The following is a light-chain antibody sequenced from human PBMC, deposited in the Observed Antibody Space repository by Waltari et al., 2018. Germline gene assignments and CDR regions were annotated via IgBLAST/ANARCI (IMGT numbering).Light chain of an antibody. CDR1: QSISSW. J-gene: IGKJ2*01. Sequence: DIQMTQSPSTLSAFVGDRVTITCRASQSISSWLAWYQQKPGKAPKLLTYKASNLESGVPSSFSGSGSGTEFTLTISGLQPDDFATYYCQQYSSYPHTFGQGTKLEMK. CDR3: QQYSSYPHT. V-gene: IGKV1-5*03. CDR2: KAS.